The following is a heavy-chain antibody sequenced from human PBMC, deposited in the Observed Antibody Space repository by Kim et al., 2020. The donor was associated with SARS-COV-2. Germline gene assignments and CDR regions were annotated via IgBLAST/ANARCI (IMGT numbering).Heavy chain of an antibody. D-gene: IGHD2-2*01. CDR3: AQLLVSSGHYYYGMDV. J-gene: IGHJ6*02. Sequence: DSVHGRFTISSDKSKNTQYLQMNILRAEDAAVYYCAQLLVSSGHYYYGMDVWGQGTTVTVSS. V-gene: IGHV3-23*01.